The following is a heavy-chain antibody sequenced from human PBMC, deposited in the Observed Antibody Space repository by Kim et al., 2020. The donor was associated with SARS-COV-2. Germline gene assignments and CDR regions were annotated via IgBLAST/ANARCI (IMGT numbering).Heavy chain of an antibody. D-gene: IGHD1-1*01. CDR3: AKGVRISSYNFAY. V-gene: IGHV3-23*01. J-gene: IGHJ4*02. Sequence: YADPVKGRFTITRDNSKTTRYLQRSSLRAEATAVYYCAKGVRISSYNFAYWGQGTLVTVSS.